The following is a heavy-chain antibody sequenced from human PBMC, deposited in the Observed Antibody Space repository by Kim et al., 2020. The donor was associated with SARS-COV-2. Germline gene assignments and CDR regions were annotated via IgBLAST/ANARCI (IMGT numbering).Heavy chain of an antibody. V-gene: IGHV3-53*04. CDR2: IYSGGST. Sequence: GGSLRLSCAASGFTVSSNYMSWVRQAPGKGLEWVSVIYSGGSTYYADSVKGRFTISRHNSKNTLYLQMNSLRAEDTAVYYCATTRPRVGVPPKIYYYYYGMDVWGQGTTVTVSS. CDR3: ATTRPRVGVPPKIYYYYYGMDV. D-gene: IGHD3-16*01. J-gene: IGHJ6*02. CDR1: GFTVSSNY.